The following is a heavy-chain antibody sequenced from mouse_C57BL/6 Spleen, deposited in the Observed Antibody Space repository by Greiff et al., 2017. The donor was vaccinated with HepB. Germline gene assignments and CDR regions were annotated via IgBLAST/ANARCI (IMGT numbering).Heavy chain of an antibody. CDR3: AREDWYYNYFDY. J-gene: IGHJ2*01. Sequence: VMLVESGPGLVLPSQRLSISCTVSGFSFTSYGVHWVRQSPGKGLEWLGVIWSGGSTDYNAAFISRLSISKDNSKSQVFFKMNSLQADDTAIYYCAREDWYYNYFDYWGQGTTLTVSS. D-gene: IGHD2-12*01. CDR2: IWSGGST. V-gene: IGHV2-2*01. CDR1: GFSFTSYG.